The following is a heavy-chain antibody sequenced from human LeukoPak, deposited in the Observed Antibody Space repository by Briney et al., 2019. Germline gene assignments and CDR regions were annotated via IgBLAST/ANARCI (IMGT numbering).Heavy chain of an antibody. J-gene: IGHJ1*01. CDR3: ARDDSYYDSTEYFQH. CDR2: ISAYNGNT. CDR1: GYTFTSYG. V-gene: IGHV1-18*01. D-gene: IGHD3-22*01. Sequence: GASVKVSCKASGYTFTSYGISWVRQAPGQGLEWVGWISAYNGNTNYAQKLQGRVTMTTDTSTSTAYMELRSLRSDDTAVYYCARDDSYYDSTEYFQHWGQGTLVTVSS.